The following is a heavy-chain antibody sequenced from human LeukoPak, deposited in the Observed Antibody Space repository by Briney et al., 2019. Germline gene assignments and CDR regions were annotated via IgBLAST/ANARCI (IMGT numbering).Heavy chain of an antibody. CDR1: GDSISRSTYY. CDR2: VYYGRSP. V-gene: IGHV4-39*02. D-gene: IGHD6-25*01. CDR3: ARSSGTGTFSY. J-gene: IGHJ4*02. Sequence: SETLSLTCTVSGDSISRSTYYWAWIRQPPGKGREWIGSVYYGRSPYFNPSLESRATISVDTSKNHFSLKMSSVTAADTAVYYCARSSGTGTFSYWGQGTLVSVPS.